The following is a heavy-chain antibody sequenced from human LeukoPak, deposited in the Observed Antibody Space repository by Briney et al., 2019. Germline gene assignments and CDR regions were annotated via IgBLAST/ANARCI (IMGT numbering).Heavy chain of an antibody. CDR1: GGSISTYY. CDR3: AREVDIVATIFDY. D-gene: IGHD5-12*01. CDR2: IYTSGST. Sequence: SETLSLTCTVSGGSISTYYWSWIRKPPGKGLEWIGRIYTSGSTNYNPSLKSRVTMSVDTSKNQFSLKLSSVTAADTAVYYCAREVDIVATIFDYWGQGTLVTVSS. J-gene: IGHJ4*02. V-gene: IGHV4-4*07.